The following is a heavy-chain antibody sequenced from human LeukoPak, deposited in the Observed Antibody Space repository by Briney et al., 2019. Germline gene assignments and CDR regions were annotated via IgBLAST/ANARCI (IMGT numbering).Heavy chain of an antibody. J-gene: IGHJ4*02. CDR1: GFTFSSYA. CDR3: AKDRGAAAGRAVFDY. Sequence: GGSLRLSCAASGFTFSSYAMSWVRQAPGKGLEWVSAISGSGGSTYYADSAKGRFTISRDNSKNTLYLQMNSLRAEDTAVYYCAKDRGAAAGRAVFDYWGQGTLVTVSS. D-gene: IGHD6-13*01. CDR2: ISGSGGST. V-gene: IGHV3-23*01.